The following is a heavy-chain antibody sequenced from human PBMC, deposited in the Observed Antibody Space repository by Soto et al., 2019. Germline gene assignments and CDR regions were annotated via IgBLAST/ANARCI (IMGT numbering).Heavy chain of an antibody. V-gene: IGHV4-34*01. D-gene: IGHD3-10*01. Sequence: ETLSLTCAVYGGSFSGYYWSWIRQPPGKGLEWIGEINHSGSTNYNPSLKSRVTISVDTSKNQFSLKLSSVTAADTAVYYCARMPYGSGPKSYYYYGMDVWGQGTTVTVSS. CDR1: GGSFSGYY. J-gene: IGHJ6*01. CDR3: ARMPYGSGPKSYYYYGMDV. CDR2: INHSGST.